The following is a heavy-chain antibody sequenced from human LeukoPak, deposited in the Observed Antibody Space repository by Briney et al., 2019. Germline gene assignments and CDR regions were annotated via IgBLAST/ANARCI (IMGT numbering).Heavy chain of an antibody. CDR2: IYYSGST. Sequence: SETLSLTCTVSGGSISSYYWSWIRQPPGKGLEWIGYIYYSGSTNYNPSLKSRVTISVDTSKNQFSLKLSFVTAADTAVYYCARNYDILTGPTPFDYWGQGTLVTVSS. CDR1: GGSISSYY. D-gene: IGHD3-9*01. J-gene: IGHJ4*02. V-gene: IGHV4-59*08. CDR3: ARNYDILTGPTPFDY.